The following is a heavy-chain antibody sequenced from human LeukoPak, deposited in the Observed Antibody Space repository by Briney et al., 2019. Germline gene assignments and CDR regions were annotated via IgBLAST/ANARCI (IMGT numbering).Heavy chain of an antibody. CDR1: GYSISSGYY. Sequence: SETLSLTCTVSGYSISSGYYWGWIRQPPGKGLEWTGSIDHSGSTYYNPSFKSRITISVDTSKNQFSLKLSSVTAADTAVYYCAKPGLVDTAMVLFDYWGQGTLVTVSS. V-gene: IGHV4-38-2*02. CDR3: AKPGLVDTAMVLFDY. CDR2: IDHSGST. J-gene: IGHJ4*02. D-gene: IGHD5-18*01.